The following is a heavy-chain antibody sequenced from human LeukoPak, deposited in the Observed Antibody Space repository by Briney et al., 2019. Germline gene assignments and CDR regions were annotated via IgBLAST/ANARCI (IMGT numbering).Heavy chain of an antibody. J-gene: IGHJ1*01. CDR2: IYYTGKT. Sequence: SETLSLTCTVSGGSISSGSYYWGWIRQPPGKGLEWIGDIYYTGKTYYNPSLKSRVFISIDTSKNYFSLNLNFVTAADTAVYYCARRRYYDSTGYFEWGRGSLVTVSS. CDR3: ARRRYYDSTGYFE. D-gene: IGHD3-22*01. CDR1: GGSISSGSYY. V-gene: IGHV4-39*02.